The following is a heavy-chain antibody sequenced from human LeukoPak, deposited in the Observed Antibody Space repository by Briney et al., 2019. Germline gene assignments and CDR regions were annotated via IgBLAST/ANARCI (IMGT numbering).Heavy chain of an antibody. CDR2: IKSKTDGGTT. D-gene: IGHD4-17*01. CDR3: SYGDYANWFDP. Sequence: GGSLRLSCAASGFTFSNAWMSWVRQAPGKGVEWVGRIKSKTDGGTTDYAAPVKGRFTISRDDSKNTLYLQMNSLKTEDTAVYYCSYGDYANWFDPWGQGTLVTVSS. J-gene: IGHJ5*02. V-gene: IGHV3-15*01. CDR1: GFTFSNAW.